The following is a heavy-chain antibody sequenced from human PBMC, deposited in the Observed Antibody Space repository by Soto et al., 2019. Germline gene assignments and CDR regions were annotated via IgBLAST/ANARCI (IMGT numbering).Heavy chain of an antibody. CDR2: IYYSGST. D-gene: IGHD4-17*01. Sequence: QLQLQESGPGLVKPSETLSLTCTVSGGSISSSSYYWGWIRQPPGKGLEWIGSIYYSGSTYYNPSLKSRVTISVDTSKNQFSLKLSSVTAADTAVYYCARRIDYGDYHHWGQGTLVTVSS. V-gene: IGHV4-39*01. J-gene: IGHJ1*01. CDR1: GGSISSSSYY. CDR3: ARRIDYGDYHH.